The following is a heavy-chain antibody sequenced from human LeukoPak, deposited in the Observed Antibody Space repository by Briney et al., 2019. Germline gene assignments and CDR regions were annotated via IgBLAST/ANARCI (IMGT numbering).Heavy chain of an antibody. V-gene: IGHV1-69*05. CDR3: ARNFPSMAAAGLYYFGY. Sequence: SSVTVSCKGSGGTFSSYTISWVRQPPGQGLEWMGRVIPIFGTANYAQTFQGRVTITTYESKSTAYMELSSLSSEDTAAFDCARNFPSMAAAGLYYFGYWGQGTLVTVSS. D-gene: IGHD6-13*01. CDR2: VIPIFGTA. J-gene: IGHJ4*02. CDR1: GGTFSSYT.